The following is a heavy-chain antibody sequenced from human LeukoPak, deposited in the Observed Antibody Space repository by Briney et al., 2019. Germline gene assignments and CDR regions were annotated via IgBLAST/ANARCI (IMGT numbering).Heavy chain of an antibody. D-gene: IGHD4-11*01. CDR3: AKSPGYSNHGLDYFDY. Sequence: GGSLRLSCAASGFTFSSYGMHWVRQAPGKGLEWVAVISYDGNNKYYADSVKGRFTISRDNSKNTLYLQMNSLRAEDTAVYYCAKSPGYSNHGLDYFDYWGRGTLVTVSS. V-gene: IGHV3-30*18. CDR2: ISYDGNNK. J-gene: IGHJ4*02. CDR1: GFTFSSYG.